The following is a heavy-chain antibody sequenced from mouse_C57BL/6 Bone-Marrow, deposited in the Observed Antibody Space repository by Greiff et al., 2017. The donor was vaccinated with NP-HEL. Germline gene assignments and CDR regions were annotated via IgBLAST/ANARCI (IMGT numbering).Heavy chain of an antibody. CDR1: GYTFTSYG. J-gene: IGHJ1*03. CDR3: ARDVYRYFDV. CDR2: IYPRSGNT. V-gene: IGHV1-81*01. Sequence: QVQLQQSGAELARPGASVKLSCKASGYTFTSYGISWVKQRTGQGLEWIGEIYPRSGNTYYNEKFKGKATLTADKSSSTAYMERRSLTSDVAVVYFCARDVYRYFDVWGTGTTVTVSS.